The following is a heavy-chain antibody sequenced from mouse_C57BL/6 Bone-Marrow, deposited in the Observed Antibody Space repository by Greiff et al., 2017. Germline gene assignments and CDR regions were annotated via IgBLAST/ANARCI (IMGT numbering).Heavy chain of an antibody. J-gene: IGHJ3*01. D-gene: IGHD1-1*01. CDR3: ARDYYSSSPAWFAY. CDR2: IWWDDDK. CDR1: GFSLSTFGMG. V-gene: IGHV8-8*01. Sequence: QVTLKESGPGILQPSQTLSLTCSFSGFSLSTFGMGVGWIRQPPGKGLEWLVHIWWDDDKYYTPVLKSRLTISKDTSKNQVFLKIANVDTAVTATYYCARDYYSSSPAWFAYWGQGTLVTVSA.